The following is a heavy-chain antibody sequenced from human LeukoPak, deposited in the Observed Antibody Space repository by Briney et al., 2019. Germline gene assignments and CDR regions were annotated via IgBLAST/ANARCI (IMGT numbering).Heavy chain of an antibody. J-gene: IGHJ4*02. CDR3: AKESALTMVRGVITNGEYYFDY. D-gene: IGHD3-10*01. CDR2: INTSGGTT. CDR1: GFTFSSYP. Sequence: PGGTLRLSCAASGFTFSSYPMSWVRQAPGKGLEWVSTINTSGGTTYYADSVKGRFTVSRDNSKNTLYLQMNSLRAEDTAVYYCAKESALTMVRGVITNGEYYFDYWGQGTLVTVSS. V-gene: IGHV3-23*01.